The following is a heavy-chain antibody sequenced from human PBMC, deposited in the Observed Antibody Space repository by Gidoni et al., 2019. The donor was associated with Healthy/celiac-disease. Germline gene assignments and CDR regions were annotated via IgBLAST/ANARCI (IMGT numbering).Heavy chain of an antibody. CDR1: RLTFSSYG. CDR2: IWYDGSNK. J-gene: IGHJ4*02. D-gene: IGHD6-19*01. V-gene: IGHV3-33*01. CDR3: AREGASSGWYDY. Sequence: QVQWVESGRRVVQPGRSLRLSCAASRLTFSSYGMHWVRQVLGKALEWVAVIWYDGSNKYYANSVKGRFTISRDNSKNTLYLQMNSLRAEDTAVYYCAREGASSGWYDYWGQGTLVTVSS.